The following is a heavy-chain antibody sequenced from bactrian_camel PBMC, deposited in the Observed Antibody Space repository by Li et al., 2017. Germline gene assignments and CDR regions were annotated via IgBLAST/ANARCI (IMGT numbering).Heavy chain of an antibody. CDR2: IVSGGGTN. Sequence: HVQLVESGGGLVQPGGSLRLSCAASGFTFSSAWIYWVRQAPGKGLEWLSTIVSGGGTNVDADSVKGRFTASRDNAKNTVYLQMNSLKSEDTALYFCALSSNSWAFNEWGQGTQVTVS. CDR1: GFTFSSAW. J-gene: IGHJ4*01. D-gene: IGHD6*01. CDR3: ALSSNSWAFNE. V-gene: IGHV3S1*01.